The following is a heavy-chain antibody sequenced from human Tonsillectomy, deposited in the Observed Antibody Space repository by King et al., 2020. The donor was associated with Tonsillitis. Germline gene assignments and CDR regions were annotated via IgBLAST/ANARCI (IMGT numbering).Heavy chain of an antibody. CDR3: ARITAAAGTGYYYYYMDV. CDR1: GFSLSTSAMC. Sequence: TLKESGPALVKSTQTLTLTCTFSGFSLSTSAMCVSWIRQPPGKALEWLARIDWDDAKYYSTSLKTRLTISKDTSKNQVVLTMTNMDPVATANYYCARITAAAGTGYYYYYMDVWGKGTTVTVSS. D-gene: IGHD6-13*01. CDR2: IDWDDAK. V-gene: IGHV2-70*11. J-gene: IGHJ6*03.